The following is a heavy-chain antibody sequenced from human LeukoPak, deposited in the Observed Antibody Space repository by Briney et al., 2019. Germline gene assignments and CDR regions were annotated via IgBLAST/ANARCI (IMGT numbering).Heavy chain of an antibody. V-gene: IGHV4-38-2*01. J-gene: IGHJ5*02. CDR3: ARRSAASQQQRNWFDP. Sequence: KPSETLSLTCAVSGYSISSGYYWGWIRQPPGKGLEWIGRIYHSGSTYYNPSLKSRVTISVDTSKNQSSLKLSSVTAADTAVYYCARRSAASQQQRNWFDPWGQGTLVTVSS. CDR2: IYHSGST. CDR1: GYSISSGYY. D-gene: IGHD6-13*01.